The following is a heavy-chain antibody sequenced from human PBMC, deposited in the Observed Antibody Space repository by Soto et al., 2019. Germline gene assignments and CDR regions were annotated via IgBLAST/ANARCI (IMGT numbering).Heavy chain of an antibody. Sequence: VQLVESGGGLVQPGGSLRLSCAASGFTFGNYWMYWVRQAPGKGLVWVSRINSDGSVSSYADSVKGRLTISRDNVKNTLYLQMDSLRVADTAVYYCARGDCVGGTCYSLAGSFYYYMDVWGKGTTVTVFS. V-gene: IGHV3-74*01. D-gene: IGHD2-15*01. CDR1: GFTFGNYW. CDR2: INSDGSVS. J-gene: IGHJ6*03. CDR3: ARGDCVGGTCYSLAGSFYYYMDV.